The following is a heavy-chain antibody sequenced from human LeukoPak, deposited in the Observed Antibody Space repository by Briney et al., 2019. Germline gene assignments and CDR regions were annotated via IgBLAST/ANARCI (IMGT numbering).Heavy chain of an antibody. D-gene: IGHD3-22*01. CDR2: IRGSGGST. CDR3: ASPRNSSGYYFLFDY. Sequence: AGGSLRLSCAASGFTFSSYAMSWVRQAPGKGLEWVSAIRGSGGSTYYADSVKGRFTISRDNSKNTLYLQMSSLRAEDTAVYYCASPRNSSGYYFLFDYWGQGTLVTVSS. CDR1: GFTFSSYA. V-gene: IGHV3-23*01. J-gene: IGHJ4*02.